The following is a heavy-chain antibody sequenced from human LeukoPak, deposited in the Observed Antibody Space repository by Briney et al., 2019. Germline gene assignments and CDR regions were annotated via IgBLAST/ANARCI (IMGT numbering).Heavy chain of an antibody. Sequence: GGSLRLSCAASGFTFSSYSMNWVRQAPGKGLEWVSYISGSGSTIYYADSVKGRFTISRDNAKNSLYLQMNSLRAEDTAVYYCATSDGGSFDYWGQGTLVTVSS. CDR1: GFTFSSYS. D-gene: IGHD4-23*01. J-gene: IGHJ4*02. CDR3: ATSDGGSFDY. CDR2: ISGSGSTI. V-gene: IGHV3-48*04.